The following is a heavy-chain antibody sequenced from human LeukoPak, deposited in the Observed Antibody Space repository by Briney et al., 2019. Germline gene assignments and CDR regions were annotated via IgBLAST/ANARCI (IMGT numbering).Heavy chain of an antibody. CDR3: ARGVTVISIDY. Sequence: ASVKVSYKASGYTFTNYGISWVRQAPGQGLEWMGRIIPIFGTPNYAQRFQDRVTITADESTTTVYMELSSLRSEDTAVYYCARGVTVISIDYWGQGTLVTVSS. D-gene: IGHD4-17*01. CDR2: IIPIFGTP. J-gene: IGHJ4*02. CDR1: GYTFTNYG. V-gene: IGHV1-69*13.